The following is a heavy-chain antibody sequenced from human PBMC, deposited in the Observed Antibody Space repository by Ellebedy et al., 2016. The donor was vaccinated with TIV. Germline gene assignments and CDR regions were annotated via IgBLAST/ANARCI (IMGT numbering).Heavy chain of an antibody. J-gene: IGHJ6*02. CDR1: GVPISSHNW. V-gene: IGHV4-4*02. Sequence: MPSETLSLTCAVSGVPISSHNWWSWVRQPPGKGLEWIGEIYHSGTTNYNPSLKSRVTISVDKSKNQFSLKLSSVTAADTAVYYCAVRDYYGSGSYSYYYYGMDVWGQGTTVTVSS. CDR2: IYHSGTT. CDR3: AVRDYYGSGSYSYYYYGMDV. D-gene: IGHD3-10*01.